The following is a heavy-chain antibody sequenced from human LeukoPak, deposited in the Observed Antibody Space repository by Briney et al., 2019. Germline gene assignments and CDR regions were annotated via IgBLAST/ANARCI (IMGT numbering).Heavy chain of an antibody. CDR3: ARVPPPYYYYGMDV. CDR2: IIPIFGTA. J-gene: IGHJ6*02. Sequence: SVKVSCKASGGTFSSYAISWVRQAPGQGLEWMGGIIPIFGTANYAQKFQGRVTITADESTSTAYMELSSLRTEDTAVYYCARVPPPYYYYGMDVWGQGTTVTVSS. V-gene: IGHV1-69*13. CDR1: GGTFSSYA.